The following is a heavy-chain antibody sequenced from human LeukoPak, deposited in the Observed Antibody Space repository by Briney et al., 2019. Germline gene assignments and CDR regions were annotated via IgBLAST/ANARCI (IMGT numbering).Heavy chain of an antibody. CDR2: ISGSGDST. J-gene: IGHJ4*02. Sequence: PGGSLRLSCAASGFTFSSYAMSWVRQAPGKGLEWVSAISGSGDSTYYADSVKGRFTISRDNSKNTLYLQMNSLRAEDTAVYYCAKDFGFGGSCYDYWGQGTLVTVSS. CDR1: GFTFSSYA. CDR3: AKDFGFGGSCYDY. V-gene: IGHV3-23*01. D-gene: IGHD2-15*01.